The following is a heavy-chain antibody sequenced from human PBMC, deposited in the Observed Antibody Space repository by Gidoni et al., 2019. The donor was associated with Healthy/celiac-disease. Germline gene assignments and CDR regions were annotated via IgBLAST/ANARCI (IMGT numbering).Heavy chain of an antibody. CDR3: VFRDYYGMDV. Sequence: EVQLLESGGGLVQPGGSLRLSCAASGFTFSSYALSWVRQAPGKGLGWVSAIRGSGGSTYYADSVKGRFTISRDNSKNTLYLQMNSLRAEDTAVYYCVFRDYYGMDVWGQGTTVTVSS. J-gene: IGHJ6*02. CDR1: GFTFSSYA. CDR2: IRGSGGST. V-gene: IGHV3-23*01.